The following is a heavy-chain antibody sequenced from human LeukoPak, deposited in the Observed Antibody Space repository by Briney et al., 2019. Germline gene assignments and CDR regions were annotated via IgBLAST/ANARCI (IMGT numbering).Heavy chain of an antibody. CDR3: ARYGYCSSTSCYREGFDY. CDR2: IYHSGST. Sequence: SETLSLTCAVSGYSISSGYDGGWIRQPPGKGLEWSGRIYHSGSTYYNPSLKSRVTISVDTSKNQFSLKLSSVTAADTAVYYCARYGYCSSTSCYREGFDYWGQGTLVTVSS. D-gene: IGHD2-2*02. V-gene: IGHV4-38-2*01. J-gene: IGHJ4*02. CDR1: GYSISSGYD.